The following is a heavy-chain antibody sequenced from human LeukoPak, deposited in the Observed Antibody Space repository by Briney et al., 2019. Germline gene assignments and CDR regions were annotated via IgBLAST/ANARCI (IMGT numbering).Heavy chain of an antibody. CDR2: ISGSGGST. CDR1: GFTFSSYA. V-gene: IGHV3-23*01. J-gene: IGHJ4*02. CDR3: AKASNYDFWSGYSVYFDY. D-gene: IGHD3-3*01. Sequence: GGSLRLSCAASGFTFSSYAMSWVRQTPGKGLEWVSGISGSGGSTYYADSVKGRFTISRDNSKNTLYLQMNSLRAEDTAVYYCAKASNYDFWSGYSVYFDYWGQGTLVTVSS.